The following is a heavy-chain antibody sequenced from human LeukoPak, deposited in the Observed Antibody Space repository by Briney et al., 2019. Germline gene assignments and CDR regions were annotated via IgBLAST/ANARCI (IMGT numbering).Heavy chain of an antibody. CDR3: ARDTYCGGDCYGDDAFDI. D-gene: IGHD2-21*01. J-gene: IGHJ3*02. Sequence: SETLSLTCAVYGESFSGYYWSWIRQPPGKGLTWIGEINHSGTTNYNPSLKSRVTISVDTSKNQFSLKLSSVTAADTAAYYCARDTYCGGDCYGDDAFDIWGQGTMVTVSS. CDR1: GESFSGYY. V-gene: IGHV4-34*01. CDR2: INHSGTT.